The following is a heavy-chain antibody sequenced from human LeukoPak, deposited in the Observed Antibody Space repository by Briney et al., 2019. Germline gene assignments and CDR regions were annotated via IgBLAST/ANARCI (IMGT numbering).Heavy chain of an antibody. J-gene: IGHJ4*02. V-gene: IGHV4-39*01. Sequence: SETLSLTCSVSGGSISTRSYYWGGIRQPPGKRLEWIGNIYYLWTTYYNSSVKSLLTISVDTSKNQFSLHLTSVTAADTAMYYCASLTGYLCTWGQGILITVSP. D-gene: IGHD2-8*01. CDR1: GGSISTRSYY. CDR3: ASLTGYLCT. CDR2: IYYLWTT.